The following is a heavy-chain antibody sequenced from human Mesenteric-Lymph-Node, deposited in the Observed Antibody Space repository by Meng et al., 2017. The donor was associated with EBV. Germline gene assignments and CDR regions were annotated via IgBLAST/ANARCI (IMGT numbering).Heavy chain of an antibody. CDR3: ARHDHSDHGAPNWFDP. Sequence: PQGARPRPGKPSRTPFLTRAFFWFPIRKTKYLLGLIPQPPGGRAEWVWGIEHSWNPLPHPVLQGRVSISVDTSKNQVSLQLTSVTAADTAVYHCARHDHSDHGAPNWFDPWGQGTLVTVSS. CDR2: IEHSWNP. CDR1: WFPIRKTKYL. J-gene: IGHJ5*02. D-gene: IGHD4-17*01. V-gene: IGHV4-39*01.